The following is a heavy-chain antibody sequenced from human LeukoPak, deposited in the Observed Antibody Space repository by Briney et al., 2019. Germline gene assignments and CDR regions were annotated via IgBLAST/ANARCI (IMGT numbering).Heavy chain of an antibody. CDR2: LYYSGTT. Sequence: SETLSLTCAVSGDSIRSDYYWGWIRQPPGKGLEYIGFLYYSGTTSYNPSLKSRITMSLDTSKNHFSLSLSSVTAADTGVYYFTRTLAYTANWDWGQGTLVAVSS. CDR1: GDSIRSDYY. CDR3: TRTLAYTANWD. J-gene: IGHJ4*02. D-gene: IGHD1-1*01. V-gene: IGHV4-38-2*01.